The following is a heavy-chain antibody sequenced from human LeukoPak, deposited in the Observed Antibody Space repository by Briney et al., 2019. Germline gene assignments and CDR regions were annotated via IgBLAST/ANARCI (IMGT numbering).Heavy chain of an antibody. CDR2: IKHDGSEK. J-gene: IGHJ2*01. CDR1: GFTFTNAW. Sequence: GGSLRLSCVDSGFTFTNAWMSWVRQASGKGLEWVANIKHDGSEKYFVDSVKGRFSISRDNAKNSLSLQMNSLRAEDTAVYYCARDYYRYFSLWGRGTLVTVSS. V-gene: IGHV3-7*01. CDR3: ARDYYRYFSL.